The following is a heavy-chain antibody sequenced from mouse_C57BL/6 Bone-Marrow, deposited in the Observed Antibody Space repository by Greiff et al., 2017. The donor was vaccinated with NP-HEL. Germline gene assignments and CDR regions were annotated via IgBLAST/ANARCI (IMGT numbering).Heavy chain of an antibody. Sequence: EVQLQESGAELVKPGASVKLSCTASGFNIKDYYMHWVKQRTEQGLEWIGRIDPEDGVTKYAPKFQGKATITADTSSNTAYLQLSSLTSEDTAVYYCARDYYGSSGYFDVWGTGTTVTVSS. CDR2: IDPEDGVT. CDR3: ARDYYGSSGYFDV. CDR1: GFNIKDYY. D-gene: IGHD1-1*01. J-gene: IGHJ1*03. V-gene: IGHV14-2*01.